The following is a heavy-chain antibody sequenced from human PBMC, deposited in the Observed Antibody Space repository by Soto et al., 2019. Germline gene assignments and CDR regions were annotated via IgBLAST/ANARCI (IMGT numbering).Heavy chain of an antibody. Sequence: EVQLVESGGDLVQPGGSLRLSCAASGFSFSDRYMDWVRQAPGKGLEWVGRIRTKLNRYSSDYAASVAGRFTISRDDSKNSLYLQMNRLRSEDTAVYYCASSTTSCHGGVCSLDYWGQGTMVTVSS. V-gene: IGHV3-72*01. CDR1: GFSFSDRY. CDR3: ASSTTSCHGGVCSLDY. J-gene: IGHJ4*02. CDR2: IRTKLNRYSS. D-gene: IGHD2-2*01.